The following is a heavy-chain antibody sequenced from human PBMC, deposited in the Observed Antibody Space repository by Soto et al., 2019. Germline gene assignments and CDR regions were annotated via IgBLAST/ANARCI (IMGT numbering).Heavy chain of an antibody. CDR1: GFSFITTGVG. Sequence: QITLKESGPTLVKPTQTLTLTCTFSGFSFITTGVGVGWVRQSPGKALEWLALIYWDDDKRYSPSLKSRLTITKDTSKNQVVLSMTNMDPVDTATYYCARADYGDIVFEYWGQGTLATVSS. CDR2: IYWDDDK. D-gene: IGHD4-17*01. V-gene: IGHV2-5*02. J-gene: IGHJ4*02. CDR3: ARADYGDIVFEY.